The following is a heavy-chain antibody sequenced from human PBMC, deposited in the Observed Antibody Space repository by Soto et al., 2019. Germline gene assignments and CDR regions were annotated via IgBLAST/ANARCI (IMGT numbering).Heavy chain of an antibody. V-gene: IGHV3-74*01. Sequence: EVQLVESGGGLVQPGESLRLSCAASGFTFDYYWMHWVRQAPGKGLVWVSRVHSDGTTTTYADSVKGRLTISRDNARNTVSLQMSSLRAEDTAIYYCARGDRGGFDLWGHGTVVTVSS. D-gene: IGHD3-16*01. CDR1: GFTFDYYW. CDR2: VHSDGTTT. J-gene: IGHJ3*01. CDR3: ARGDRGGFDL.